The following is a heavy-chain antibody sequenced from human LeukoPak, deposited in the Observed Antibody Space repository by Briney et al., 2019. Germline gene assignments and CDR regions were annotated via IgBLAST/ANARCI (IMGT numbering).Heavy chain of an antibody. V-gene: IGHV3-7*01. CDR3: ARSREVGAMNWFDP. CDR2: MKEDGSEI. D-gene: IGHD1-26*01. J-gene: IGHJ5*02. Sequence: GGSLRLSCAASGFTFRTYSMSWVRQAPGKGLEWVAKMKEDGSEIFYVDSVKGRFTISRDNAKNSLYLQMNSLRAEDTAVYYCARSREVGAMNWFDPWGQGTLVTVSS. CDR1: GFTFRTYS.